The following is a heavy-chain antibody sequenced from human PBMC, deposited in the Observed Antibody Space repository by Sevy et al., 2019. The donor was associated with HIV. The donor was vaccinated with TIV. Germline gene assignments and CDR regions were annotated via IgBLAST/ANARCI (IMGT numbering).Heavy chain of an antibody. Sequence: SETLSLTCAVYGGSFSGYYWSWIRQPPGKGLEWIGEINHSGSTNYNPSLKSRVTISVDTSKNQFSLKLSSVTAADTAVYYCARGVITMVRGVREPFDYWGQGTLVTVSS. V-gene: IGHV4-34*01. CDR2: INHSGST. CDR3: ARGVITMVRGVREPFDY. CDR1: GGSFSGYY. D-gene: IGHD3-10*01. J-gene: IGHJ4*02.